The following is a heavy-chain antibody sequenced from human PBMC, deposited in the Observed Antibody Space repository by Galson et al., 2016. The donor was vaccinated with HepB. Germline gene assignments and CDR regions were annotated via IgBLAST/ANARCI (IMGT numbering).Heavy chain of an antibody. J-gene: IGHJ4*02. V-gene: IGHV4-4*02. Sequence: ETLSLTCAVSGGPISSSYWWSWVRQAPGKGLEWIGEIYPTGRTDYNPSLKSRVTLSVDTSKNQFSLKLSSMTAADTAVYYCARSGTYYIFDFWGQGTLVTVSS. CDR3: ARSGTYYIFDF. D-gene: IGHD3-22*01. CDR2: IYPTGRT. CDR1: GGPISSSYW.